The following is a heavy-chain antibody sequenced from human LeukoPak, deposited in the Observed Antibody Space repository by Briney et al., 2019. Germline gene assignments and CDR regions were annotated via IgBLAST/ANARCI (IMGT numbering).Heavy chain of an antibody. CDR2: VGGGRANT. CDR3: AKDMVQRNAVSDPFDI. D-gene: IGHD3-10*01. V-gene: IGHV3-23*01. Sequence: GGSLRLSCLASGFTFSDFAMNWVRQAPGKGLEWVLHVGGGRANTYYADSVKGRFTISRDDSKSTLYLHLTSLRADDTAVYICAKDMVQRNAVSDPFDIWGQGTMVTVSS. CDR1: GFTFSDFA. J-gene: IGHJ3*02.